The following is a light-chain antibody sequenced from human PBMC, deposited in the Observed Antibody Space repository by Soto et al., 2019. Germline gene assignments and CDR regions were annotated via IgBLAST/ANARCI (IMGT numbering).Light chain of an antibody. V-gene: IGKV1-8*01. J-gene: IGKJ1*01. CDR2: AAS. CDR1: QDITSY. Sequence: AIRMTQSPSALSASTRDRVTITCRASQDITSYLAWYQQKPGKAPKLLIYAASTLQSGVPSGFSGSGSGTEFTLTIRCLEASDFAPYYYHPYYAYPRTFGQGTKVQFK. CDR3: HPYYAYPRT.